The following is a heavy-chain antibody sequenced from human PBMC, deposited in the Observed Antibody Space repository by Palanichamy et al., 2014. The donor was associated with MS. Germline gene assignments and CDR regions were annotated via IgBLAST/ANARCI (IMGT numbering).Heavy chain of an antibody. D-gene: IGHD3-3*01. CDR3: AREHDSWSGYSFDF. CDR2: INTGNGNT. Sequence: QVQLVQSGAEVKKPGASVKGSCKASGYAFTDYAIHWVRQAPGQRLEWMGWINTGNGNTKYSQKFQSRVTITRDTSADTAYMELSSLRSEDTALYYCAREHDSWSGYSFDFWGQGTLVTASS. J-gene: IGHJ4*02. CDR1: GYAFTDYA. V-gene: IGHV1-3*04.